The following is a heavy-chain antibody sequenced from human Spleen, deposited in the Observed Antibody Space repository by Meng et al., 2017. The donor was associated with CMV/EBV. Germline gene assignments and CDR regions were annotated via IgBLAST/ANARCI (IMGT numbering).Heavy chain of an antibody. V-gene: IGHV3-7*03. CDR2: IAQDGSEI. CDR1: GFTFSSFW. J-gene: IGHJ4*02. CDR3: AKDDSLVVPAASFDY. Sequence: GESLKISCAASGFTFSSFWMSWVRQAPGKGLEWVANIAQDGSEIHYVDSVKGRFTISRDNSKNTLFLQMNSLRAEDTALYYCAKDDSLVVPAASFDYWGQGALVTVSS. D-gene: IGHD2-15*01.